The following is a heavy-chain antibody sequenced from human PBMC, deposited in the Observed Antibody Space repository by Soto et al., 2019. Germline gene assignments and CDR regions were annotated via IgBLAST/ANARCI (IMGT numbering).Heavy chain of an antibody. CDR3: AVVDSTGNWFDP. Sequence: QLQLQESGPGLVKPSETLSLTCTVSGGSISSSDFYWGWLRKTPGKGLEFIGSMYYSGTTYYNPSLKSRVTISVDTSKNQFTLKLISVTAADTAVYYCAVVDSTGNWFDPWGEGALVTVSS. V-gene: IGHV4-39*01. CDR2: MYYSGTT. CDR1: GGSISSSDFY. D-gene: IGHD6-25*01. J-gene: IGHJ5*02.